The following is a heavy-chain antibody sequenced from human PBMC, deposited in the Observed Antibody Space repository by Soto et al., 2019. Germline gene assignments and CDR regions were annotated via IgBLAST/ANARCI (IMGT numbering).Heavy chain of an antibody. J-gene: IGHJ6*02. Sequence: PGGSLRLSCAASGFTFSSYGMHWVRQAPGKGLEWVAVISYDGSNKYYADSVKGRFTISRDNSKNTLYLQMNSLRAEDTAVYYCAKLWYGRLGELLLDYYYYGMDVWGQGTTVTVSS. CDR1: GFTFSSYG. V-gene: IGHV3-30*18. CDR2: ISYDGSNK. CDR3: AKLWYGRLGELLLDYYYYGMDV. D-gene: IGHD3-10*01.